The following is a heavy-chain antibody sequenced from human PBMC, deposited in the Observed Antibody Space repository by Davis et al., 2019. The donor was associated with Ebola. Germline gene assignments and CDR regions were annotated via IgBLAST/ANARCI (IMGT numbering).Heavy chain of an antibody. J-gene: IGHJ4*02. D-gene: IGHD5-24*01. CDR1: GFTFSSYS. CDR3: ARARGPSYVDY. V-gene: IGHV3-21*01. Sequence: GESLKISCAASGFTFSSYSMNWVRQAPGKGLEWVSSISSSSSYIYYADSVKGRFTISRDNAKNSLYLQMNRLRAEDTAVYYCARARGPSYVDYWGQGTLVTVSS. CDR2: ISSSSSYI.